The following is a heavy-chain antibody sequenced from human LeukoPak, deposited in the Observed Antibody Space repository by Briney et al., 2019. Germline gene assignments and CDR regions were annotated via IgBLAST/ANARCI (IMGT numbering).Heavy chain of an antibody. CDR2: IWYDGSNK. D-gene: IGHD3-22*01. J-gene: IGHJ4*02. V-gene: IGHV3-33*06. CDR1: GFTFSSYG. Sequence: GGSLRLSCAASGFTFSSYGMHWVRQAPGKGLEWVAVIWYDGSNKYYADSVKGRFTISRDNSKNTLYLQMNSLRAEDTAVYYCAKAKVPVVVIPFLDYWGQGTLVAGSS. CDR3: AKAKVPVVVIPFLDY.